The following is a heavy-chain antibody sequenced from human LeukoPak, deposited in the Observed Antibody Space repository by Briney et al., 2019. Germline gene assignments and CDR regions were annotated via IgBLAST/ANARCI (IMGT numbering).Heavy chain of an antibody. CDR3: ARTYYDFWSGYLVYFDY. CDR2: IIPIFGTA. V-gene: IGHV1-69*13. Sequence: ASVKVSCKASGGTFSSYAISWVRQAPGQGLEWMGGIIPIFGTANYAQKFQGRVTITADESTSTAYMELSSLRSEDTAVYYCARTYYDFWSGYLVYFDYWGQETPVTVSS. CDR1: GGTFSSYA. D-gene: IGHD3-3*01. J-gene: IGHJ4*02.